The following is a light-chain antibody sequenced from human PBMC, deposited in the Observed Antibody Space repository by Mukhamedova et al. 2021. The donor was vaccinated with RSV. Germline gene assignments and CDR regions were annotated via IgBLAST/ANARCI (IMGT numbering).Light chain of an antibody. V-gene: IGKV1-33*01. CDR3: QLRT. Sequence: WYQRRVHGKAPKLLIYDASNLETGVPSRFSGSGSGTDFTFTISSLQPEDIATYYCQLRTFGGGTKVEIK. J-gene: IGKJ4*01. CDR2: DAS.